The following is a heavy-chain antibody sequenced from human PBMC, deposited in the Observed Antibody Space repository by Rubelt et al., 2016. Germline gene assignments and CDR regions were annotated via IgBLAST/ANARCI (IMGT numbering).Heavy chain of an antibody. Sequence: EVQLVESGGGLVQPGGSLRLSCAASGFTFRSYAMHWVRQAPGKGLEWVSSISRTGGTTYYADSVKGRVTIHRDNSKNTLSLQMKGLGVAETAIYYCASARGGRYGDAFEMWGQGTVVTVSS. CDR1: GFTFRSYA. J-gene: IGHJ3*02. CDR2: ISRTGGTT. CDR3: ASARGGRYGDAFEM. V-gene: IGHV3-23*04. D-gene: IGHD3-16*02.